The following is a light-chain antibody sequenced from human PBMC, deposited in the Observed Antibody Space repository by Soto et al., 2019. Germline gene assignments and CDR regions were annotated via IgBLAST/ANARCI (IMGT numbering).Light chain of an antibody. CDR1: QGVRSN. CDR3: MQHGTQLMA. CDR2: GAS. V-gene: IGKV3-20*01. J-gene: IGKJ5*01. Sequence: PGCRSSFSPRACQGVRSNLAWYQQKPGQAPRPLIYGASNRATGIPDRFSGSGSGTDHTLSICRLETPDDAVYYCMQHGTQLMAYGQGTRLEIK.